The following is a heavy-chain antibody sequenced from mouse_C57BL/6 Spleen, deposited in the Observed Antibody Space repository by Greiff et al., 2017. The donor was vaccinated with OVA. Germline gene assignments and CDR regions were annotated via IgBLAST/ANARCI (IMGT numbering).Heavy chain of an antibody. D-gene: IGHD1-1*01. V-gene: IGHV1-55*01. CDR2: IYPGSGST. CDR3: ARRGGSSYVRYFDY. J-gene: IGHJ2*01. CDR1: GYTFTSYW. Sequence: QVQLQQPGAELVKPGASVKMSCKASGYTFTSYWITWVKQRPGQGLEWIGDIYPGSGSTNYNEKFKSKATLTVDKSSSTAYMQLSSLTSEDSAVYYGARRGGSSYVRYFDYWGQGTTLTVSS.